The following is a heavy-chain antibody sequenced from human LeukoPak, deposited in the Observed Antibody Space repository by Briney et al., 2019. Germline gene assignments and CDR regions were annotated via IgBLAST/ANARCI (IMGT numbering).Heavy chain of an antibody. V-gene: IGHV3-23*01. Sequence: GGSLRLSCTASGFTFGRHATSWVRQAPGKGLEWVSTISGAGGSTYYADSVKGRFTISRDNSKDTLYLQVNSLRAEDTAVYFCAKEGGYCSSSSCSDYFDYWGQGTLVTVSS. D-gene: IGHD2-15*01. CDR3: AKEGGYCSSSSCSDYFDY. J-gene: IGHJ4*02. CDR2: ISGAGGST. CDR1: GFTFGRHA.